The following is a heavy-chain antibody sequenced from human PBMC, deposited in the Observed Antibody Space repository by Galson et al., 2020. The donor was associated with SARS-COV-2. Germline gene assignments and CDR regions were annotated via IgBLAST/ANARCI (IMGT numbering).Heavy chain of an antibody. CDR2: VYPSGTT. V-gene: IGHV4-38-2*02. Sequence: SESLSLTCTVSGYSVSTTNYWGWVRQPPGRGLEWIGSVYPSGTTYYNPSLKSRVTISVDTSKDQFSLRLDSVTAADKALYYCARQGINMIVFLPDPDWYFDLWGRGTLVTVSS. J-gene: IGHJ2*01. CDR3: ARQGINMIVFLPDPDWYFDL. CDR1: GYSVSTTNY. D-gene: IGHD3-22*01.